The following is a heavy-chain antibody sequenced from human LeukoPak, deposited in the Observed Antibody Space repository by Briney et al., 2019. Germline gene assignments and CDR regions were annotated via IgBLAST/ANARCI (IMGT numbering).Heavy chain of an antibody. Sequence: SETLSLTCAVCGGSFSGYYWSWIRQPPGKGLEWIGEINHSGSTNYNPSLKSRVTISVDTSKNQFSLKLSSVTAADTAVYYCARGHYDILTGSYWGQGTLVTVSS. J-gene: IGHJ4*02. D-gene: IGHD3-9*01. V-gene: IGHV4-34*01. CDR1: GGSFSGYY. CDR3: ARGHYDILTGSY. CDR2: INHSGST.